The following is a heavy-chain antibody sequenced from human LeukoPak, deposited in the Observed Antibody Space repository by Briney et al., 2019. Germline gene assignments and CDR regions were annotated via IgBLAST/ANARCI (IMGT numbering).Heavy chain of an antibody. CDR1: GYTFTSYG. CDR3: AREVVATPSYNWFDP. Sequence: ASVKVSCKASGYTFTSYGISWVRQAPGQGLEWMGWISAYNGNTNYAQKLQGRVTMTTDTSTSTAYMELRSLRSDDTAVYYCAREVVATPSYNWFDPWGQGTLVTVSS. V-gene: IGHV1-18*01. J-gene: IGHJ5*02. D-gene: IGHD5-12*01. CDR2: ISAYNGNT.